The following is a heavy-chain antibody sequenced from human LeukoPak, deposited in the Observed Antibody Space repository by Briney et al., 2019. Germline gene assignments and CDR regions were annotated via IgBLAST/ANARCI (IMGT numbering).Heavy chain of an antibody. CDR1: GGSISSSSYF. V-gene: IGHV4-39*01. CDR2: ISHSGST. Sequence: PSETLSLTCTVFGGSISSSSYFWGWIRQPAGKGLEWMGSISHSGSTYYDPSLKSRITISVDTSKNQFSLKVRSVTAADTAVYYCARRITGTTSDSFDYWGQGILVTVSS. CDR3: ARRITGTTSDSFDY. J-gene: IGHJ4*02. D-gene: IGHD1-20*01.